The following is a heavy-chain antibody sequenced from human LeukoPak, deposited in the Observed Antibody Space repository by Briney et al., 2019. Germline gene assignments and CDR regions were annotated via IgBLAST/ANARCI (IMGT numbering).Heavy chain of an antibody. CDR3: AKDNSGYDQEDYFDY. J-gene: IGHJ4*02. CDR2: ISWNSGSI. D-gene: IGHD5-12*01. V-gene: IGHV3-9*01. CDR1: GFTFDDYA. Sequence: GRSLRLSCAASGFTFDDYAMHWVRQAPGKGLEWVSGISWNSGSIGYADPVKGRFTISRDNAKNSLYLQMNSLRAEDTALYYCAKDNSGYDQEDYFDYWGQGTLVTVSS.